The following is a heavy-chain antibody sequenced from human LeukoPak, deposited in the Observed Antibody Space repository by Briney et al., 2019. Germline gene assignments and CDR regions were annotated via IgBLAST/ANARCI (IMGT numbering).Heavy chain of an antibody. J-gene: IGHJ4*02. CDR1: GGSISSYY. CDR2: IYYGGST. V-gene: IGHV4-59*12. D-gene: IGHD6-13*01. Sequence: PSETLSLTCTVSGGSISSYYWSWIRQPPGKGLEWIGYIYYGGSTNYNPSLKSRVTISVDTSKNQFSLKLSSVTAADTAVYYCARVRGVWIAAADNGYFDYWGQGTLVTVSS. CDR3: ARVRGVWIAAADNGYFDY.